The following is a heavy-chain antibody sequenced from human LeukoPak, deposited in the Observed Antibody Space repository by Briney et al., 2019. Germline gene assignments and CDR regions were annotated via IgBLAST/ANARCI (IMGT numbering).Heavy chain of an antibody. Sequence: SETLSLTCTVSGGSISSYYWSWIRQPPGKGLEWIGYIYYSGSTNCNPSLKSRVTISVDTSKNQFSLKLSSVTAADTAVYYCARLIVHDYGGNWFDPWGQGTLVTVSS. V-gene: IGHV4-59*08. CDR2: IYYSGST. J-gene: IGHJ5*02. D-gene: IGHD4-23*01. CDR1: GGSISSYY. CDR3: ARLIVHDYGGNWFDP.